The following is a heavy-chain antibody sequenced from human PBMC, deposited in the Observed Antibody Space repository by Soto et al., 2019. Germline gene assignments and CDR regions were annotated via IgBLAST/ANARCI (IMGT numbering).Heavy chain of an antibody. CDR1: GFTFSYYA. Sequence: GGSLRLSCAASGFTFSYYAMSWVRQAPGKGLEWVSGISGSGGSTYYADSVKGRFTISRDNSKNTLYLQMNSLRAEDTAVYYCAKAYSYYGYYYYGMDVWGQGTTVTVSS. CDR3: AKAYSYYGYYYYGMDV. J-gene: IGHJ6*02. V-gene: IGHV3-23*01. CDR2: ISGSGGST. D-gene: IGHD3-10*01.